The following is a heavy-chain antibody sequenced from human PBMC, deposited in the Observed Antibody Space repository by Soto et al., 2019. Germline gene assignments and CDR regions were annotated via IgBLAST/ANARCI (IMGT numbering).Heavy chain of an antibody. V-gene: IGHV4-31*03. CDR2: IYYSGST. CDR1: GGSISSGGYY. CDR3: AREGCTNGVCHGLDV. Sequence: SETLSLTCTVSGGSISSGGYYWSWIRQHPGKGLEWIGYIYYSGSTYYNPSLKSRVTISVDTSKNQFSLKLSSVTAADTAVYYCAREGCTNGVCHGLDVWGQGTTVTVSS. D-gene: IGHD2-8*01. J-gene: IGHJ6*02.